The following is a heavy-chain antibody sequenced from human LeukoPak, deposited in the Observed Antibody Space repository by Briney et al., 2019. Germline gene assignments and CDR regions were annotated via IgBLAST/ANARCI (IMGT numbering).Heavy chain of an antibody. CDR2: IYYSGST. CDR1: GGSISSGDYY. D-gene: IGHD4-11*01. CDR3: ARGSVTTTWY. Sequence: SETLSLTCTVSGGSISSGDYYRSWIRQPPGKGLEWIGYIYYSGSTYYNPSLKSRVTISVDTSKNQFSLKLSSVTAADTAVYYCARGSVTTTWYWGQGTLVTVSS. J-gene: IGHJ4*02. V-gene: IGHV4-30-4*01.